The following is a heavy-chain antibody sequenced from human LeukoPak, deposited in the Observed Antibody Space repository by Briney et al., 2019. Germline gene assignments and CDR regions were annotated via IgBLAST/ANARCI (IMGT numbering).Heavy chain of an antibody. V-gene: IGHV3-66*01. CDR1: GFTVSSSY. Sequence: GGSLRLSCAASGFTVSSSYMSWVRHAPGKGLEWISFIYTTGRTYYAVSVKARFTVSRDDSKNMVSLQMNSLRPEHTSVYYCAREPPMTTDYALDVWGQGTTVTVSS. CDR3: AREPPMTTDYALDV. CDR2: IYTTGRT. D-gene: IGHD4-11*01. J-gene: IGHJ6*01.